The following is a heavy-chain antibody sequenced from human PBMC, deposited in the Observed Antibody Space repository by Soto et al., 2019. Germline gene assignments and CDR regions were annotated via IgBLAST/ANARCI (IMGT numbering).Heavy chain of an antibody. V-gene: IGHV4-59*01. Sequence: QVQLQESGPGLVKPSETLSLTCTVSGGSISSYYWSWIRQPPEKGLEWIGYIYYSGSTNYNPSLKSRVTISVDTSKNQFSLKLSSVPAADTAVYYCARESLDYYGSGSYVYYFDYWGQGTLVTVSS. CDR1: GGSISSYY. D-gene: IGHD3-10*01. J-gene: IGHJ4*02. CDR2: IYYSGST. CDR3: ARESLDYYGSGSYVYYFDY.